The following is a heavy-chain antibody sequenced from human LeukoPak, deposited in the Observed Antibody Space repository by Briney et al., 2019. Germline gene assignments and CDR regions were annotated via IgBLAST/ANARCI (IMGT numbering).Heavy chain of an antibody. J-gene: IGHJ6*03. D-gene: IGHD4-11*01. CDR3: AKDARYSNPTYYMDV. CDR2: ISGGGGTT. V-gene: IGHV3-23*01. Sequence: GESLRLSCAASGFTFSSYAMSWVRQAPGKGLEWVSGISGGGGTTYYADSVKGRLTIPRDNSKNTLFLQMNSLRAEDTAVYYCAKDARYSNPTYYMDVWGKGTTVTVSS. CDR1: GFTFSSYA.